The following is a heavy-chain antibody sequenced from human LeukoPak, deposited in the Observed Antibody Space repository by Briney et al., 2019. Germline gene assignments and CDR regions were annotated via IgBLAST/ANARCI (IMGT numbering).Heavy chain of an antibody. CDR2: IKSKTDGGTT. D-gene: IGHD2-2*01. V-gene: IGHV3-15*01. Sequence: GGSLRLSWAASGXTFSNAWMSWVRQAPGKGLEWVGRIKSKTDGGTTDYAAPVKGRFTISRDDSKNTLYLRMNSLKTEDTAVYYCTTHIVVVPAADYWGQGTLVTVSS. J-gene: IGHJ4*02. CDR3: TTHIVVVPAADY. CDR1: GXTFSNAW.